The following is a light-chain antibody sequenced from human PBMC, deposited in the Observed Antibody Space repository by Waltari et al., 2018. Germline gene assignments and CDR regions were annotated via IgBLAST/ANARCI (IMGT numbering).Light chain of an antibody. J-gene: IGKJ5*01. CDR2: KVS. CDR1: QSLVYQDGISY. CDR3: MQATHLPVT. Sequence: DVGLTKSPLSLPVTPGQSASISCRYSQSLVYQDGISYLNWFHQRPGQAPRSLIYKVSNRDSGVPDRFSGSGSVADFTLMISSVEADDVGVYFCMQATHLPVTFGQGTRLEIK. V-gene: IGKV2-30*01.